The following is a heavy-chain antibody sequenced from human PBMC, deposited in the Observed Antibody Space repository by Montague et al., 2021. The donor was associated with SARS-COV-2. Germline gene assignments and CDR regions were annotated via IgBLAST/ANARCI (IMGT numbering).Heavy chain of an antibody. Sequence: SETLSLTCTVSGGSISSNNNYWGWIRQSAGKGLEWIGSIYYSRTTYYNPSLKSRVTISVDTSKNQFSLRLSSVTATDTSVYYCARSTATFGESHNWFAPWGQGTLVIVSS. CDR3: ARSTATFGESHNWFAP. V-gene: IGHV4-39*01. D-gene: IGHD3-10*01. CDR1: GGSISSNNNY. CDR2: IYYSRTT. J-gene: IGHJ5*02.